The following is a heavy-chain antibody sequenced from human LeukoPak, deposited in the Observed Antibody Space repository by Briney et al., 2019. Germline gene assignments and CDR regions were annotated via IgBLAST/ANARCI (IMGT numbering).Heavy chain of an antibody. CDR2: IYYSGST. D-gene: IGHD3-16*02. J-gene: IGHJ3*02. Sequence: SQTLSLTCTVSGGSISSSSYYWGWIRQPPGKGLEWIGSIYYSGSTYYNPSLKSRVTISVDTSKNQFSLKLSSVTAADTAVYYCARYVWGSYRYNPRDAFDIWGQGTMVTVSS. CDR3: ARYVWGSYRYNPRDAFDI. CDR1: GGSISSSSYY. V-gene: IGHV4-39*01.